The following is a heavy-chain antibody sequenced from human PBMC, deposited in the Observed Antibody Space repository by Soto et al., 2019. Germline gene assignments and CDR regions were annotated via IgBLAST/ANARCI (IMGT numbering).Heavy chain of an antibody. CDR2: IYYSGST. J-gene: IGHJ6*02. V-gene: IGHV4-31*03. D-gene: IGHD3-16*01. CDR3: AHSLRSFYYFGMDV. CDR1: GGSISRGGTDY. Sequence: QVQLQESGPGLVKPSQTLSLTCTVSGGSISRGGTDYWSWIRQHPGKGLEWIGYIYYSGSTYYNPSLESRVTISVDTSKNQFSLKLSSVTAADTAVYYCAHSLRSFYYFGMDVWGQGTTVTVSS.